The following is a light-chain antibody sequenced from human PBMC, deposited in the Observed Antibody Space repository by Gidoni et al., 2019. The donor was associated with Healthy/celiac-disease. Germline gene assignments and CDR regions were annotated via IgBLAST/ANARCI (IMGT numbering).Light chain of an antibody. CDR3: QQYGSSPPLT. Sequence: EIVLTQSPGTLSLSPGERATLPCRASQSVSSSYLAWYQQKPGQAPRLLIYGAASRATGIPGRFSGSGSGTDFTLTISRLEPEDFAVYDCQQYGSSPPLTFGGGTKVEIK. J-gene: IGKJ4*01. CDR2: GAA. V-gene: IGKV3-20*01. CDR1: QSVSSSY.